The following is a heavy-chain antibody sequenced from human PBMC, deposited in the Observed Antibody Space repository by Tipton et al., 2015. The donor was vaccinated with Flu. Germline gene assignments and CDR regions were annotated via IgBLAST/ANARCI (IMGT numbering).Heavy chain of an antibody. CDR1: GGSISSYY. J-gene: IGHJ5*02. Sequence: LVQPSETLSLTCTVSGGSISSYYWSWIRQPPGKGLEWIGYIYYSGSTNYNSSLKSRVTISVDTSKNQFSLKLSSVTAADTAVYYCARLYYYDSSGYYYGGWFDPWGQGTLVTVSS. CDR2: IYYSGST. V-gene: IGHV4-59*01. CDR3: ARLYYYDSSGYYYGGWFDP. D-gene: IGHD3-22*01.